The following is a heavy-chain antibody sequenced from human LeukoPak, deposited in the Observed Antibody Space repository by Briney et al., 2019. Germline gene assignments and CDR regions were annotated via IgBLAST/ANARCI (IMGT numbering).Heavy chain of an antibody. V-gene: IGHV3-7*01. Sequence: PGGSLRLSCAASGFTFSNYWMGWVRQAPGKGLEWVANIKQDGSEIYYVDSVKGRFTISRDTAKDSLYLQMNSLRAEDTAVYYCTRDRDGKDYWGQGTLVTVSS. J-gene: IGHJ4*02. CDR3: TRDRDGKDY. CDR2: IKQDGSEI. D-gene: IGHD5-24*01. CDR1: GFTFSNYW.